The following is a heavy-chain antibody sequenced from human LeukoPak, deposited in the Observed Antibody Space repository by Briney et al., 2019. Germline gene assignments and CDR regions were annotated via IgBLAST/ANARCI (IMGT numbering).Heavy chain of an antibody. V-gene: IGHV3-23*01. CDR3: AKWGDYDVLTGYYVSDY. J-gene: IGHJ4*02. CDR2: ITGSGGNT. CDR1: GFTFSNYA. D-gene: IGHD3-9*01. Sequence: LTGGSLRLSCAASGFTFSNYAMSWVGQAPGKGLEWVSAITGSGGNTYYADSVKGRFTISRDNSKNTVFLQMNSLRAEDTAVYYCAKWGDYDVLTGYYVSDYWGQGTLVTVSS.